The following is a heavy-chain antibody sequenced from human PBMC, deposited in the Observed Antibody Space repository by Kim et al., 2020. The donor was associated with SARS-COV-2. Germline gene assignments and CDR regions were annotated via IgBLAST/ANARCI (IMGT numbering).Heavy chain of an antibody. Sequence: SNPSLKSRVTISVDTSKNQFSLKLSSVTAADTAVYYCAMKDRYYYYMDVWGKGTTVTVSS. V-gene: IGHV4-31*02. D-gene: IGHD2-15*01. CDR3: AMKDRYYYYMDV. J-gene: IGHJ6*03.